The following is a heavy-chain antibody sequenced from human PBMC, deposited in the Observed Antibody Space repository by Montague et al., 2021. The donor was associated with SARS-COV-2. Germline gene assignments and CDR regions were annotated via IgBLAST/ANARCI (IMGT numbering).Heavy chain of an antibody. CDR1: GTSFSGYY. D-gene: IGHD3-10*01. Sequence: SETLSLTCAVHGTSFSGYYWNWIRQPPGKGLEWIGEINHGGSTKYSPSLKSRLTISADTPKNQFSLKLTSVAVADTAVYYCARLRDGVVPSPILGVGPYYSYYYMDVWGRGTTVTVSS. CDR3: ARLRDGVVPSPILGVGPYYSYYYMDV. CDR2: INHGGST. V-gene: IGHV4-34*01. J-gene: IGHJ6*03.